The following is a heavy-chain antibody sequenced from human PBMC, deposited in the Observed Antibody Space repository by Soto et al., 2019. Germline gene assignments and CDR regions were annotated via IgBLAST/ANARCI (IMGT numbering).Heavy chain of an antibody. Sequence: ASVKVSCKASGYTFTSYDINWVRQATGQGLEWMGWMNPNSGNTGYAQKFQGRVTMTRNTSISTAYMELRSLRSDDTAVYYCARYFWSGYYTGDAFDIWGQGTMVNVSS. D-gene: IGHD3-3*01. CDR3: ARYFWSGYYTGDAFDI. J-gene: IGHJ3*02. V-gene: IGHV1-8*01. CDR1: GYTFTSYD. CDR2: MNPNSGNT.